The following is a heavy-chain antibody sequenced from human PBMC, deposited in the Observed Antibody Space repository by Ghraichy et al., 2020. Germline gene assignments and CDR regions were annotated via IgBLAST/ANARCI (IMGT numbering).Heavy chain of an antibody. CDR2: ISYDGSNK. CDR3: AKDPPGAYCGGDCYPDY. D-gene: IGHD2-21*02. J-gene: IGHJ4*02. V-gene: IGHV3-30*18. CDR1: GFTFSSYG. Sequence: GESLNISCAASGFTFSSYGMHWVRQAPGKGLEWVAVISYDGSNKYYADSVKGRFTISRDNSKNTLYLQMNSLRAEDTAVYYCAKDPPGAYCGGDCYPDYWGQGTLVTVSS.